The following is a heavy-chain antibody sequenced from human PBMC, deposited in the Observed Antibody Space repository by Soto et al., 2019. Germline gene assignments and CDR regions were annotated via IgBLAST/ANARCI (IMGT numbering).Heavy chain of an antibody. J-gene: IGHJ5*02. D-gene: IGHD3-22*01. CDR3: ARDRASSGYYWFDP. CDR1: GGSISSGGYY. CDR2: IYYSGST. V-gene: IGHV4-31*03. Sequence: QLQLQESGPGLVKPSQTLSLTCTVSGGSISSGGYYWSWIRHLPGKGLEWIGYIYYSGSTYYNPSLKRRVTISVDTSKNQFSLKLYSVTVADTAVYYCARDRASSGYYWFDPWGQGTLVTVSS.